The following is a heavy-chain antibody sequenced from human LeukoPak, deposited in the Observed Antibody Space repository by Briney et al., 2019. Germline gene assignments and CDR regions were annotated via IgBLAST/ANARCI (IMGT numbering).Heavy chain of an antibody. J-gene: IGHJ6*02. CDR2: ISAYNGNT. CDR1: DYTFTSYG. CDR3: ARGRDTAMVNPYYYYGMDV. V-gene: IGHV1-18*01. D-gene: IGHD5-18*01. Sequence: ASVKVSCKASDYTFTSYGISWVRQAPGQGLEWMGWISAYNGNTNYAQKLQGRVTMTTDTSTSTAYMELRGLRSDDTAVYYCARGRDTAMVNPYYYYGMDVWGQGTTVTVSS.